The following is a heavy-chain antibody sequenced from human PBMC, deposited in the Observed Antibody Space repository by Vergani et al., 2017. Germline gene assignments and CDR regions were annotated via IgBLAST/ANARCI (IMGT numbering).Heavy chain of an antibody. CDR1: GFTFTNFA. CDR2: ISGSGGFT. Sequence: EVQLLESGGNLVQPGGSLRLSCAASGFTFTNFAMTWVRQAPGEGLEWVSGISGSGGFTYYADSVKGRFTISRDNSNNTMFLQMNNLRAEDTAVYYCARGNPYVDFDIWGQGTMITVSS. D-gene: IGHD3-16*01. CDR3: ARGNPYVDFDI. V-gene: IGHV3-23*01. J-gene: IGHJ3*02.